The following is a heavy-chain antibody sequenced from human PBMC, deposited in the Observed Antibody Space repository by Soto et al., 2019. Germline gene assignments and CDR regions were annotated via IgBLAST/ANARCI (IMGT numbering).Heavy chain of an antibody. CDR2: IYYSGST. V-gene: IGHV4-39*01. D-gene: IGHD1-26*01. CDR1: GGSISSSSYY. Sequence: SETLSLTCTVSGGSISSSSYYWGWIRQPPGKGLEWIGSIYYSGSTYYNPSLKSRVTISVDTSKNQFSLKLSSVTAADTAVYYCARLRVVGNYYFDYSGQGTLVTVSS. CDR3: ARLRVVGNYYFDY. J-gene: IGHJ4*02.